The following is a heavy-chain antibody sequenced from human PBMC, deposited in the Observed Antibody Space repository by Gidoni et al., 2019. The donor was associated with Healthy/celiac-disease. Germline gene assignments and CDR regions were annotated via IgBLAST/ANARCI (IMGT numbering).Heavy chain of an antibody. CDR1: GFSLSTSGMC. J-gene: IGHJ4*02. D-gene: IGHD3-3*01. CDR3: APIRVGLNYDFWSGAPDYFDY. CDR2: IDWDDDK. Sequence: QVTLRESGPALVTRTRTLTLHCTFSGFSLSTSGMCVGWIRQPPGTALEWLARIDWDDDKYYSTSLKTRLIIFKVTSNNQVFLTMTNMDPVDTATYYCAPIRVGLNYDFWSGAPDYFDYWGQGTLVTVSS. V-gene: IGHV2-70*15.